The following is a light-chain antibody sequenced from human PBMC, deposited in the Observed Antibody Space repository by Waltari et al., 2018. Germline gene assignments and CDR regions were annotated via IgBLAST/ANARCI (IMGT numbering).Light chain of an antibody. CDR2: EDS. V-gene: IGLV6-57*04. J-gene: IGLJ3*02. CDR1: SGRLARKF. CDR3: QSYDSSTNWV. Sequence: NFVLTQPHPVSESPGKTVTISCTRSSGRLARKFVKWYQQRPGSAPTPVIYEDSHRPSGVPDRFSGSFDSSSNSAYLTISGLKTEDEADYFCQSYDSSTNWVFGGGTKLTVL.